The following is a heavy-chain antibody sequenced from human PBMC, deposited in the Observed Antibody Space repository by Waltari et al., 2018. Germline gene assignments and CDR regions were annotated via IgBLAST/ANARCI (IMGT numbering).Heavy chain of an antibody. J-gene: IGHJ6*02. V-gene: IGHV4-34*01. CDR2: INHSGST. CDR3: ASTIFGGYGMDV. D-gene: IGHD3-3*01. Sequence: QVQLQQWGAGLLKPSETLSLTCAVYGGSFSGYYWSWIRQPPGKGLEWIGEINHSGSTNYNPSLKSRVTISVDTSKNQFSLKLSSVTAADTAVYYCASTIFGGYGMDVWGQGTTVTVSS. CDR1: GGSFSGYY.